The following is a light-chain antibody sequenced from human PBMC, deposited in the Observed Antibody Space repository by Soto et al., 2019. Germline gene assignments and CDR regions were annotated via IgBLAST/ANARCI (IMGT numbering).Light chain of an antibody. CDR1: SSDVGSYNY. J-gene: IGLJ2*01. CDR3: SSYTTSSTHVV. Sequence: QSALTQPASVSGSPGQSITISCTGTSSDVGSYNYVSWYQQYPGKAPKLMIYDVSNRPSGVSYRFSGSKSGNTASLTISGLQAEDEADYYGSSYTTSSTHVVFGGGTKLTV. V-gene: IGLV2-14*01. CDR2: DVS.